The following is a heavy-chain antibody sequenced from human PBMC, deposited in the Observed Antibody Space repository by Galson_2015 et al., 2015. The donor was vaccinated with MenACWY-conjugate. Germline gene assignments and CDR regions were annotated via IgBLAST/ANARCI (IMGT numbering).Heavy chain of an antibody. V-gene: IGHV4-59*12. CDR3: ARKSGSGSYYEASFDY. CDR2: IHYSGST. J-gene: IGHJ4*02. Sequence: WIRQPPGEGLEWIGHIHYSGSTNYNPSLKSRVLISIDTSKNQFSLRLRSVTAADTAVYYCARKSGSGSYYEASFDYWGQGTLVTVSS. D-gene: IGHD3-10*01.